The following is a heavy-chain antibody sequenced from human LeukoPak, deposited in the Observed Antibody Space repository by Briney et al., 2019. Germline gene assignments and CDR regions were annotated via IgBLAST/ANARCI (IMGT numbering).Heavy chain of an antibody. CDR1: GGSISSYY. D-gene: IGHD4-17*01. J-gene: IGHJ3*02. V-gene: IGHV4-4*07. Sequence: SETLSLTCTVSGGSISSYYWSWIRQPAGEGLEWIGRIYTSGSTNYNPSLKSRVTMSVDTSKNQFSLNLSSVTAADTAVYYCARDALNTVTTVGAFDSWGQGTMVTASS. CDR2: IYTSGST. CDR3: ARDALNTVTTVGAFDS.